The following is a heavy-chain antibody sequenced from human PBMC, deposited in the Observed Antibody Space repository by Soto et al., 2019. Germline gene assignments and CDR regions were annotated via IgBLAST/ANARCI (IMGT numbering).Heavy chain of an antibody. CDR1: EFTFSTYS. D-gene: IGHD2-2*01. CDR3: ARDSCRNTSCAANY. CDR2: ISSTGSNI. Sequence: GGSLRLSCAASEFTFSTYSMNWVRQAPGKGLEWISYISSTGSNIYYADSVKGRFTISRDNARNSLYLQMNSLRDEDTAVYYCARDSCRNTSCAANYWGQGTLVTVSS. J-gene: IGHJ4*02. V-gene: IGHV3-48*02.